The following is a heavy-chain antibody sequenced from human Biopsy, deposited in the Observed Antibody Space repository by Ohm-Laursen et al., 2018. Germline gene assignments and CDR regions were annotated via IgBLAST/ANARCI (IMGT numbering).Heavy chain of an antibody. CDR1: GFSVSRYD. J-gene: IGHJ6*02. Sequence: SLRLSCSAPGFSVSRYDMNWVRQAPGKGLEWISYISETSSHIYDADSVRGRFTVTRDIAKNSLYLQLNSLRVEDTAVYYWARVSSRRAREGGMDVWGQGTTVTVSS. V-gene: IGHV3-21*01. CDR2: ISETSSHI. D-gene: IGHD6-6*01. CDR3: ARVSSRRAREGGMDV.